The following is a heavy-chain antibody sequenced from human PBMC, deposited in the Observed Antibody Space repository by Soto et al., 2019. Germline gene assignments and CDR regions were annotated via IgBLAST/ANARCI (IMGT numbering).Heavy chain of an antibody. J-gene: IGHJ4*02. Sequence: GGSLSLSCAASGFTFSSYAMSWVRQAPGKGLEWVSAISGSGGSTYYADSVKGRFTISRDNSKNTLYLQMNSLRAEDTAVYYCAKDYGRYSYGPLDYWGQGTLVTVSS. CDR1: GFTFSSYA. D-gene: IGHD5-18*01. CDR2: ISGSGGST. V-gene: IGHV3-23*01. CDR3: AKDYGRYSYGPLDY.